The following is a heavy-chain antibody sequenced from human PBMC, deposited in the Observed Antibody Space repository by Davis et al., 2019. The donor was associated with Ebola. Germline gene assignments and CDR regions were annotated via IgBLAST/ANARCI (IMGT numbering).Heavy chain of an antibody. V-gene: IGHV4-39*01. J-gene: IGHJ6*02. CDR2: IHYRGST. Sequence: GSLRLSCTVSGGSISSSSYYWGWIRQPPGKGLEWIGSIHYRGSTYYNPSLNSRVTISVDTSKNQFSLKLSSVTAADTAVYYCARGGRGIAARLDYYGMDVWGQGTTVTVSS. CDR3: ARGGRGIAARLDYYGMDV. CDR1: GGSISSSSYY. D-gene: IGHD6-6*01.